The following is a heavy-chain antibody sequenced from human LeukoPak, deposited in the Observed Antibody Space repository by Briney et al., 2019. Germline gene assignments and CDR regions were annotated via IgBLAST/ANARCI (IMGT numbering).Heavy chain of an antibody. CDR2: VYYSGST. J-gene: IGHJ4*02. D-gene: IGHD3-10*01. Sequence: TAGGSLRLSCAASGFTFSTHTMSWIRQPPGKGLDWIGYVYYSGSTNYSPSLQSRVTVSVDTSKSQFSLKLTSVTAADTAVYYCARVRYGSGSYYFDNWGQGTLVTVSS. CDR3: ARVRYGSGSYYFDN. CDR1: GFTFSTHT. V-gene: IGHV4-59*11.